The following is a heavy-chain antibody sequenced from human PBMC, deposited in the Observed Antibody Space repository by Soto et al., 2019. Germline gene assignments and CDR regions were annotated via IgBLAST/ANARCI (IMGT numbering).Heavy chain of an antibody. Sequence: GGSLRLSCAASGFTFSSYGMHWVRQAPGKGLEWVAVISYDGSNKYYADSVKGRFTISRDNSKNTLYLQMNSLRAEDTAVYYCAKGNAVAGISGGNSFIHYGMDVWGQGTTVTVSS. D-gene: IGHD6-19*01. CDR3: AKGNAVAGISGGNSFIHYGMDV. CDR1: GFTFSSYG. V-gene: IGHV3-30*18. CDR2: ISYDGSNK. J-gene: IGHJ6*02.